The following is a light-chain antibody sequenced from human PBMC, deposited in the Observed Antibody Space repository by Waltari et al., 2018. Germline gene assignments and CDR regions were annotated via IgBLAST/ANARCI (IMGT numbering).Light chain of an antibody. CDR1: QSVSNNN. V-gene: IGKV3-20*01. J-gene: IGKJ1*01. CDR2: GAS. CDR3: QQYGTSPGT. Sequence: EIVLTQSPGTLSLSPGEGATHSCRASQSVSNNNLAWYQHTPGQAPRLLIYGASSRPTGIPDRFSASGSGTDFTLTISRLEPGDFAMYYCQQYGTSPGTFGQGTKVEIK.